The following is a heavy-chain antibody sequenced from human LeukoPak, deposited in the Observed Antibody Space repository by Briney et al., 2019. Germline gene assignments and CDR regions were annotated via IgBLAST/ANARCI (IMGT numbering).Heavy chain of an antibody. J-gene: IGHJ4*02. Sequence: PGGSLRLSCAASGFTFDDYAMHWVRHAPGKGLEWVSIISWDGGSTYYADSVKGRFTISRDNSKNSLYLQMNSLRAEDTAVYYCAREVDTAMVLYYFDYWGQGTLVTVSS. CDR2: ISWDGGST. V-gene: IGHV3-43D*03. D-gene: IGHD5-18*01. CDR1: GFTFDDYA. CDR3: AREVDTAMVLYYFDY.